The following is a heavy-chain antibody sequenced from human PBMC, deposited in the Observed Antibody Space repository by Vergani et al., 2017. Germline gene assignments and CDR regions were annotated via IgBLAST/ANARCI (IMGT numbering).Heavy chain of an antibody. CDR2: ISYDGSNK. V-gene: IGHV3-30*03. Sequence: QVQLVESGGGVVQPGRSLRLSCAASGFTFSSYGMHWVRQAPGKGLEWVAVISYDGSNKYYADSVKGRFTISRDNAKNSLYLQMNSLRAEDTAVYYCAREEWELGYRLYYYYYMDVWGKGTTVTVSS. CDR1: GFTFSSYG. CDR3: AREEWELGYRLYYYYYMDV. D-gene: IGHD1-26*01. J-gene: IGHJ6*03.